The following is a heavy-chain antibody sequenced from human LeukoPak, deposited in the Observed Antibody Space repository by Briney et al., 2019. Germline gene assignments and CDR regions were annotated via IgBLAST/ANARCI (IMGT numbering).Heavy chain of an antibody. CDR2: IYYSGST. J-gene: IGHJ6*02. CDR1: GRSIRSTSHY. V-gene: IGHV4-39*01. CDR3: ATVGYNNCSIDV. D-gene: IGHD2-15*01. Sequence: SQSLSLTCTVSGRSIRSTSHYWGWIRQTPGKGLEWIGPIYYSGSTYYNPHLKSRLTISVDTSKSKASLRLNSVTAADTAVYYCATVGYNNCSIDVWGQGTTVTVSS.